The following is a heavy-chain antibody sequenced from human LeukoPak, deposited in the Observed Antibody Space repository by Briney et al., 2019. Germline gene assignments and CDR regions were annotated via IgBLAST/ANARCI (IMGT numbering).Heavy chain of an antibody. CDR2: IYHSGTD. Sequence: SETLPLTCAVSAGSISTSNWRSWVRQPPGKGLEWIGKIYHSGTDNNNPSLKRRVTITVDKSKNQFSLKLSSVTAADTAVYYCARVGDGSIVVVPAAQYYFDYWGQGTLVTVSS. CDR1: AGSISTSNW. D-gene: IGHD2-2*01. V-gene: IGHV4/OR15-8*01. CDR3: ARVGDGSIVVVPAAQYYFDY. J-gene: IGHJ4*02.